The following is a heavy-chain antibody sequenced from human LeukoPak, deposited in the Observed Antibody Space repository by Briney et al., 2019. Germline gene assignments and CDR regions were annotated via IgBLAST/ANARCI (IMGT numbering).Heavy chain of an antibody. D-gene: IGHD5-24*01. CDR3: ARGRRDGYRLYYMDV. CDR1: GGSISSGDYS. J-gene: IGHJ6*03. V-gene: IGHV4-30-2*03. Sequence: SETLSLTCAVSGGSISSGDYSWSWIRQPPGGGLEWIGFIYNSGNTYYNPSLKSRVTISVDTSKNQFSLKLRSVTATDTAVYFCARGRRDGYRLYYMDVWGKGTTVTISS. CDR2: IYNSGNT.